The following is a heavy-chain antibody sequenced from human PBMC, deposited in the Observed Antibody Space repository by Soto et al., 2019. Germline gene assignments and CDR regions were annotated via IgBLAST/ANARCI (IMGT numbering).Heavy chain of an antibody. J-gene: IGHJ4*02. CDR2: IYWDDDK. CDR3: AHRRRYYDSSGYYYLDY. V-gene: IGHV2-5*02. D-gene: IGHD3-22*01. Sequence: QITLKESGPTLVKPTQTLTLTCTFSGFSLSTSGVGVGWIRQPPGKALEWLALIYWDDDKRYSPSLKSRLTLTKDTSKTQVVLTMTNMDPVDTATYYCAHRRRYYDSSGYYYLDYWGQGTLVTVSS. CDR1: GFSLSTSGVG.